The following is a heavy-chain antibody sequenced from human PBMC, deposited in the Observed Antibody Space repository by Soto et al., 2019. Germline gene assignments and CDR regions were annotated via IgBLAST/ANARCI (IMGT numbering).Heavy chain of an antibody. CDR3: ARDHLSSYCSGGSCYSENGFDY. CDR1: GFTFSSYS. Sequence: EVQLVESGGGLVKPGGSLRLSCAASGFTFSSYSMNWVRQAPGKGLEWVSSISSSSSYIYYADSVKGRFTISRDNAKNSLYLQMNSLSAEGTAVYYCARDHLSSYCSGGSCYSENGFDYWGQGTLVTVSS. V-gene: IGHV3-21*01. CDR2: ISSSSSYI. D-gene: IGHD2-15*01. J-gene: IGHJ4*02.